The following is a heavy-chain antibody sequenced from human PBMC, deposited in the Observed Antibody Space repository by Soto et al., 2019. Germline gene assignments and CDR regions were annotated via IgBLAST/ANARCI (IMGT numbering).Heavy chain of an antibody. CDR3: ARVGWSNPPYYYYYYGMDV. CDR2: IYSGGST. V-gene: IGHV3-53*01. CDR1: GFTVSSNY. Sequence: GGSLRLSCAASGFTVSSNYMSWVRQAPGKGLEWVSVIYSGGSTYYADSVKGRFTISRDNSKNTLYLQMNSLRAEDTAVYYCARVGWSNPPYYYYYYGMDVWGQGTTVTVSS. J-gene: IGHJ6*02.